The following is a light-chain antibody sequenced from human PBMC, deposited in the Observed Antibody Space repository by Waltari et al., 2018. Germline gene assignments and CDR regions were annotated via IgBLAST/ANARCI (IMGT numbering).Light chain of an antibody. CDR1: QSVSNM. V-gene: IGKV3-11*01. CDR3: QQRSNWPPT. J-gene: IGKJ1*01. CDR2: DTS. Sequence: EIVLTQSPGTLSLSPGERATLSCRASQSVSNMLAWYQQKPGQAPRLLIYDTSNRATGIPARVSGNGAGTDFTLTISSLEPEDFAVYYCQQRSNWPPTFGQGTKVEI.